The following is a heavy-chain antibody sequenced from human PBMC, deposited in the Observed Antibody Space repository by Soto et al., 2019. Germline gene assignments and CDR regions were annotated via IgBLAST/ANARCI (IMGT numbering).Heavy chain of an antibody. Sequence: GGALRLSCAASGFTFSSYAMSWVRQAPGKGLEWVSAISGSGGSTYYADSVKGRFTISRDNSKNTLYLQMNSLRAEDTAVYYCAKARITIFGVALPPDYWGQGTLVTVSS. V-gene: IGHV3-23*01. J-gene: IGHJ4*02. CDR1: GFTFSSYA. CDR3: AKARITIFGVALPPDY. D-gene: IGHD3-3*01. CDR2: ISGSGGST.